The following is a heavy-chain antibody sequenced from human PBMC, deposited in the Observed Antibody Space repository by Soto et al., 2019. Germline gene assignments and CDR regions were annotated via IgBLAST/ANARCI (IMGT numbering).Heavy chain of an antibody. CDR1: GESISSSSYY. CDR2: IYYSGRT. Sequence: SETLSLTCIVSGESISSSSYYWGWIRQPPGKGLEWIGSIYYSGRTYYNPSFKSRVTISIDTSKNQFSLKLSSVTATDTAVYYCARQRTTVVLQAYFVHWGQEALVAVSS. CDR3: ARQRTTVVLQAYFVH. J-gene: IGHJ4*02. D-gene: IGHD4-17*01. V-gene: IGHV4-39*01.